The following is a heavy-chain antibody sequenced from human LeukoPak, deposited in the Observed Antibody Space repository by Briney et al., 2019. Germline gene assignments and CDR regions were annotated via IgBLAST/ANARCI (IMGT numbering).Heavy chain of an antibody. Sequence: GGSLRLSCAASGFSFSNYWMTWVRQAPGKGLEWVANIKEDGSEKYYVDAVKGRFITSRDNAENSLYLQMNSLRAEDTAVYYCARRVRSVVSADVRSMDVWGKGTTVTVSS. J-gene: IGHJ6*03. V-gene: IGHV3-7*01. D-gene: IGHD2-2*01. CDR3: ARRVRSVVSADVRSMDV. CDR2: IKEDGSEK. CDR1: GFSFSNYW.